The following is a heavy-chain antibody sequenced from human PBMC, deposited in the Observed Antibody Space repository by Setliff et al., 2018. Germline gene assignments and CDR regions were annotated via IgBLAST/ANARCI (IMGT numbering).Heavy chain of an antibody. Sequence: PGGSLRLSCAASGFDFKTHWMDWARQAPGKGLEWVANIKEDGSQRNYVDAVRGRFTVSRDNTRNSLYLQMNSLRAEDTAVYYCARNGGLDYWGQGALVTVS. D-gene: IGHD2-8*01. CDR1: GFDFKTHW. CDR3: ARNGGLDY. J-gene: IGHJ4*02. CDR2: IKEDGSQR. V-gene: IGHV3-7*01.